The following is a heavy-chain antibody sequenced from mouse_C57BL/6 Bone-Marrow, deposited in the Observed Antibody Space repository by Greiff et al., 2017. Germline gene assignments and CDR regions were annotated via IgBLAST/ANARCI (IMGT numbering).Heavy chain of an antibody. CDR2: INPSSGYT. CDR3: AQVYDGYFLDY. Sequence: QVHVKQSGAELAKPGASVKLSCKASGYTFTSYWMHWVKQRPGQGLEWIGYINPSSGYTKYNQKFKDKATLTADKSSSTAYMQLSSLTYEDSAVYYCAQVYDGYFLDYWGQGTSVTVSS. V-gene: IGHV1-7*01. J-gene: IGHJ4*01. CDR1: GYTFTSYW. D-gene: IGHD2-3*01.